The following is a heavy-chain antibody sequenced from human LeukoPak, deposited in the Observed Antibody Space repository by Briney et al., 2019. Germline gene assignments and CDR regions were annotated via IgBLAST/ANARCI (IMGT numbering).Heavy chain of an antibody. D-gene: IGHD4-17*01. V-gene: IGHV4-30-4*01. CDR2: IYYSGST. CDR1: GGSISSGDYY. J-gene: IGHJ4*02. CDR3: ARAVTNIDY. Sequence: PSEALSLTCTVSGGSISSGDYYWSWIRQPPGKGLEWIGYIYYSGSTYYNPSLKSRVTISVDASKNQFSLKLSSVTAADTAVYYCARAVTNIDYWGQGTLVTVFS.